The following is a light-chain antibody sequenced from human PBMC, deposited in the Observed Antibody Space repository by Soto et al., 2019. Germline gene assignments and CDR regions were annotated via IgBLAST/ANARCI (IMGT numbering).Light chain of an antibody. J-gene: IGKJ2*01. CDR2: WAS. Sequence: DIVMTQSPDSLAVSVGERATINCKSSQSVFYSSNNKNYLAWYQQKPGQPPKLLIYWASTLESGVPDRFSGSGSGADFTLTISSLRAEDVAVYYCQQYYSTPYTFGQGTKLEIK. CDR3: QQYYSTPYT. V-gene: IGKV4-1*01. CDR1: QSVFYSSNNKNY.